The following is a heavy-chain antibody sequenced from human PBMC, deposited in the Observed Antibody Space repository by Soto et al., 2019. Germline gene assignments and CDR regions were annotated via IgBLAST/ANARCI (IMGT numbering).Heavy chain of an antibody. CDR2: ISAYNGNT. D-gene: IGHD3-3*01. CDR3: ARVRFLEWLFTPSIDP. V-gene: IGHV1-18*01. Sequence: TSVKVSCEDSGYTFTSYGSSWVRQAPGQGLEWMGWISAYNGNTNYAQKLQGRVTMTTDTSTSTAYMELRSLRSDDTAVYYCARVRFLEWLFTPSIDPWGQGTLVTVSS. CDR1: GYTFTSYG. J-gene: IGHJ5*02.